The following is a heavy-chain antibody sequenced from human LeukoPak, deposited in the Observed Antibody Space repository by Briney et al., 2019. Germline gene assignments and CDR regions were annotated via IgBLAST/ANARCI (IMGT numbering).Heavy chain of an antibody. V-gene: IGHV3-30*18. CDR2: ISYDGSNK. Sequence: GGSLRLSCAASGFTFSSYGMHWVRQAPGKGLEWVAVISYDGSNKYYADSVKGRFTISRDNSKNTLYLQMNSLRAEDTAVYYCAKSAKIQARGTFFDYWGQGTLVTVSS. CDR3: AKSAKIQARGTFFDY. CDR1: GFTFSSYG. J-gene: IGHJ4*02. D-gene: IGHD3-16*01.